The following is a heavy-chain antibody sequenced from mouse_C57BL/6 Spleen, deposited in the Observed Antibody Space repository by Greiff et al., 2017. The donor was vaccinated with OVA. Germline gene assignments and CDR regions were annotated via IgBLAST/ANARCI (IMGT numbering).Heavy chain of an antibody. J-gene: IGHJ3*01. CDR2: IRNKANGYTT. CDR1: GFTFTDYY. V-gene: IGHV7-3*01. CDR3: ARDYDYGHAY. Sequence: EVMLVESGGGLVQPGGSLSLSCAASGFTFTDYYMSWVRQPPGKALEWLGFIRNKANGYTTEYSASVKGRFTISRDNSQSILYLQMNALRAEDSATYYCARDYDYGHAYWGQGTLVTVSA. D-gene: IGHD2-4*01.